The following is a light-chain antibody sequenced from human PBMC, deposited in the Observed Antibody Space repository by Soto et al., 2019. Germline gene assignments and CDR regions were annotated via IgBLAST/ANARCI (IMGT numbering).Light chain of an antibody. Sequence: QSALTQPRSVSGSPGQSVTISCTGTSSDVGGYNYVSWYQQHPGKAPKLMIYDVSKRPSGVPDRFSGSKSGNTASLTISGLQAEDEADYYCCSYAGRPYVFGTGTKVTVL. CDR2: DVS. J-gene: IGLJ1*01. CDR3: CSYAGRPYV. CDR1: SSDVGGYNY. V-gene: IGLV2-11*01.